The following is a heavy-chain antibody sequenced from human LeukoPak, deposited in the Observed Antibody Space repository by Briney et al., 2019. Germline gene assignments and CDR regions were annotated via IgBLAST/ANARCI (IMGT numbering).Heavy chain of an antibody. D-gene: IGHD1-14*01. CDR2: LYSDGNT. Sequence: PGGALRVSCAASGFTVITNDMTWGRQGPGKGVGWVSVLYSDGNTKYADSVQGRFTISRDNSKNTLYLEMNSLSPDNTAVYYCARGVEPLAANTLAYWGQGTLVTVSS. CDR1: GFTVITND. J-gene: IGHJ4*02. V-gene: IGHV3-53*01. CDR3: ARGVEPLAANTLAY.